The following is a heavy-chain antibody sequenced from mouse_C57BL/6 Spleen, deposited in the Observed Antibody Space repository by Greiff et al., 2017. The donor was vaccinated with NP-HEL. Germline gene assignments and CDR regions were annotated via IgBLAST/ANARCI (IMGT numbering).Heavy chain of an antibody. CDR3: ARHGGDGYYPYYFDY. CDR1: GFTFSSYG. V-gene: IGHV5-6*01. D-gene: IGHD2-3*01. CDR2: ISSGGSYT. Sequence: EVQVVESGGDLVKPGGSLKLSCAASGFTFSSYGMSWVRQTPDKRLEWVATISSGGSYTYYPDSVKGRFTISRDNAKNTLYLQMSSLKSEDTAMYYCARHGGDGYYPYYFDYWGQGTTLTVSS. J-gene: IGHJ2*01.